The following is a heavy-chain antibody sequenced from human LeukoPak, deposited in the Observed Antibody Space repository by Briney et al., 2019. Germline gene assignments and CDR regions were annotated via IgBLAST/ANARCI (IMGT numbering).Heavy chain of an antibody. V-gene: IGHV1-2*02. CDR3: ARDAIVRDYSNSDF. CDR2: INPNSGGT. CDR1: GYTFTDYY. J-gene: IGHJ4*02. D-gene: IGHD4-11*01. Sequence: ASVKVSCQASGYTFTDYYIHWVRQAPGQGLEWVGWINPNSGGTNYAQKFQGRVTMTRDTSISTAYMDLSRLTSDDAAVYYCARDAIVRDYSNSDFWGEGTLVTVSS.